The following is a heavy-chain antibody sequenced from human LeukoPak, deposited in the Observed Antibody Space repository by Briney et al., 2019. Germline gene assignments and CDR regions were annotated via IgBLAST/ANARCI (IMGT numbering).Heavy chain of an antibody. V-gene: IGHV4-59*08. Sequence: PSETLSLTCTVSAGSISGCHWSWIRQPPGKGLEWLGYIYYNGSTNYNPSLKSRVTISVDTSKNQFSLKLNSVTAADTAVYYCAGPGYSSGWTPDYWGQGTMVTVSS. CDR3: AGPGYSSGWTPDY. CDR2: IYYNGST. CDR1: AGSISGCH. J-gene: IGHJ4*02. D-gene: IGHD6-19*01.